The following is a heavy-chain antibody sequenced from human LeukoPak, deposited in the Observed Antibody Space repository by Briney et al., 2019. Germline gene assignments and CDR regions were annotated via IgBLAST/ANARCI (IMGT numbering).Heavy chain of an antibody. CDR3: ARDKLRGNHDFDY. J-gene: IGHJ4*02. Sequence: GASVNVSCKASRGTFSSYAISWVGQAPGQGLEWMGWINTYNGNTDYAQKFQGRGTMTTDTSSSTAYMELSSLRSDDTAVYYCARDKLRGNHDFDYWGQGTLVTVSS. V-gene: IGHV1-18*01. CDR2: INTYNGNT. D-gene: IGHD1-14*01. CDR1: RGTFSSYA.